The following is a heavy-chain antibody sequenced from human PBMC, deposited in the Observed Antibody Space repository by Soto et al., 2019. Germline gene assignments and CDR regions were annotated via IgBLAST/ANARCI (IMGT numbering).Heavy chain of an antibody. D-gene: IGHD3-10*01. J-gene: IGHJ4*02. Sequence: PSETLSLTCSVSGSSFSNFYWSWIRRPAGKGLEWIGRIYTSGATSYNPSLKSRVRMSVDTSQSQMSLSLTSVTAADTAVYYCARGGIQLSYAFDYWGQGTLVTVSS. CDR1: GSSFSNFY. V-gene: IGHV4-4*07. CDR2: IYTSGAT. CDR3: ARGGIQLSYAFDY.